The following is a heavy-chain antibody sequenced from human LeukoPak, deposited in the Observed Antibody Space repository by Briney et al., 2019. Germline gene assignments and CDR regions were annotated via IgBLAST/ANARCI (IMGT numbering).Heavy chain of an antibody. J-gene: IGHJ5*02. CDR3: ARLGVDMATISWFDP. CDR2: IWYDGSNK. V-gene: IGHV3-33*01. D-gene: IGHD5-24*01. Sequence: GGSLRLSCAASGFSFSSHGMHWVRQAPGKGLEWVAIIWYDGSNKYYADSVKGRFTISRDNSKNTLYLQMNSLRAEDTAVYYCARLGVDMATISWFDPWGQGTLVTVSS. CDR1: GFSFSSHG.